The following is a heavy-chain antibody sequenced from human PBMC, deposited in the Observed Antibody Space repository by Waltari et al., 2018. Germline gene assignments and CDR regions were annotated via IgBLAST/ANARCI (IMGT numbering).Heavy chain of an antibody. V-gene: IGHV3-48*03. CDR1: GFMFSLYE. CDR2: ISSSDSTM. D-gene: IGHD6-13*01. Sequence: EVQLVESGGGLVQPGGSLRLSCSASGFMFSLYEMNWVRQAPGKGLEWVSYISSSDSTMYYADSVKGRFTISRDNANNSVYLQMNSLRVEDTAVYYCVRTYSNNWYDAFDIWGQGTKVTVSS. J-gene: IGHJ3*02. CDR3: VRTYSNNWYDAFDI.